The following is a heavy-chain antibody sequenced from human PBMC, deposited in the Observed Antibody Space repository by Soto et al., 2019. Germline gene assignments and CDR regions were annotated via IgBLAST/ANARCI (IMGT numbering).Heavy chain of an antibody. CDR1: GFTFSSYA. D-gene: IGHD6-19*01. J-gene: IGHJ4*02. Sequence: EVQLLESGGGLVQPGGSLRLSCTASGFTFSSYAMSWVRQARGEGLEWVSAISGSGGSTYYAVSVKSRFTISRDNSKNALYLQMNSLRADDTAVYYCASRSSGWSFVYWGQGTLVTVSS. V-gene: IGHV3-23*01. CDR2: ISGSGGST. CDR3: ASRSSGWSFVY.